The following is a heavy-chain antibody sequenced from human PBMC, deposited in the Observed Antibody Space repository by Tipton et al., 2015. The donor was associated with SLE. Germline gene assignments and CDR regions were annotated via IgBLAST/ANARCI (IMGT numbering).Heavy chain of an antibody. CDR3: ARIMQQGWFDP. CDR2: IDWDDDK. CDR1: GFSLSTSGMR. D-gene: IGHD6-13*01. J-gene: IGHJ5*02. V-gene: IGHV2-70*04. Sequence: LVKPSQTLTLTCTFSGFSLSTSGMRVSWIRQPPGKALEWLARIDWDDDKFYSTSLKTRLTISKDTSKNQVVLTMTNMDPVDTATYYCARIMQQGWFDPWGQGTLVTVSS.